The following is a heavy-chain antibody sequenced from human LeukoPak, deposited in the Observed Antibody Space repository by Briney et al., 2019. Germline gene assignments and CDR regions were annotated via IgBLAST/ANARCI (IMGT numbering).Heavy chain of an antibody. CDR1: GSSINNNF. D-gene: IGHD3-22*01. CDR3: ARHRDYYDT. Sequence: SETLSLTCTVSGSSINNNFWTWIRQPPGKGLEWIGHIYSTGSANYNPSLKSRVLISGDTSKNQISLKLTSVIAADTAVYFCARHRDYYDTWGHGTLVTVSS. J-gene: IGHJ4*01. V-gene: IGHV4-59*08. CDR2: IYSTGSA.